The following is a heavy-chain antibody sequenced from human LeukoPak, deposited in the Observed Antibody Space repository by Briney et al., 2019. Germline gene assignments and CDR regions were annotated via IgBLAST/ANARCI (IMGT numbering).Heavy chain of an antibody. CDR1: GYTFTGYY. Sequence: ASVKVSCKASGYTFTGYYMHWVRQAPGQGLEWMGWINPNSGGTNYAQKFQGRVTMTRDTSISTACMELSRLRSDDTAVYYCARGRYCSGGSCYSGYFDYWGQGTLVTVSS. V-gene: IGHV1-2*02. D-gene: IGHD2-15*01. J-gene: IGHJ4*02. CDR2: INPNSGGT. CDR3: ARGRYCSGGSCYSGYFDY.